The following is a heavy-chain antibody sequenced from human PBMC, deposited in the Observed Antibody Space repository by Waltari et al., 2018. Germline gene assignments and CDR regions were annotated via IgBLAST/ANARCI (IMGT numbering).Heavy chain of an antibody. CDR2: IYSGGSST. CDR3: AKDFPSGYSGSGAFDI. D-gene: IGHD5-12*01. CDR1: GFTLSSYA. Sequence: EVQLLESGGGLVQPGGSLRLSCAASGFTLSSYAMSWVRQAPGKGLEWVSVIYSGGSSTYYADSVKGRFTISRDNSKNTLYLQMNSLRAEDTAVYYCAKDFPSGYSGSGAFDIWGQGTMVTVSS. V-gene: IGHV3-23*03. J-gene: IGHJ3*02.